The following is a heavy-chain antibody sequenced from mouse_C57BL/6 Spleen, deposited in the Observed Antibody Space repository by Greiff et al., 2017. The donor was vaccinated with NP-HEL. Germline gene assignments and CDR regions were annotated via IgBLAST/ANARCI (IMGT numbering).Heavy chain of an antibody. Sequence: EVQLVESGGGLVKPGGSLKLSCAASGFTFSDYGMHWIRQAPEKGLEWVAYISSGSSTIYYTDTVKGRFTISRDNAKNTLFLQMTSLRSEDTAMYYCASLYPVDYWGQGTTLTVSS. J-gene: IGHJ2*01. V-gene: IGHV5-17*01. CDR2: ISSGSSTI. CDR1: GFTFSDYG. D-gene: IGHD2-1*01. CDR3: ASLYPVDY.